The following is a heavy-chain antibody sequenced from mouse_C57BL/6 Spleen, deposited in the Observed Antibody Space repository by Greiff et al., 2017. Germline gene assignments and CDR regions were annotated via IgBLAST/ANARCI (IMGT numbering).Heavy chain of an antibody. CDR2: IDPSDSYT. V-gene: IGHV1-50*01. Sequence: QVQLQQPGAELVKPGASVKLSCKASGYTFTSYWMQWVKQRPGQGLEWIGEIDPSDSYTNYNQKFKGKATLTVDTSSSTAYMQLSSLTSEDSAVYYCARSEGNYAAYWGQGTLVTVSA. CDR1: GYTFTSYW. D-gene: IGHD2-1*01. J-gene: IGHJ3*01. CDR3: ARSEGNYAAY.